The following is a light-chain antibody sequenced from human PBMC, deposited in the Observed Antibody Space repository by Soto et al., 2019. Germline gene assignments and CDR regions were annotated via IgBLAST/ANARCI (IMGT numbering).Light chain of an antibody. J-gene: IGLJ1*01. CDR3: QVWDSPSDHYV. V-gene: IGLV3-21*02. CDR2: DGG. Sequence: SSELTQAPSVSVAPGQTATIPCGGKDVGIKSVHWYQQKPGQAPVVVVFDGGARPSGIPDRFSGSTSGSAATLTISRVEAGDEADYFCQVWDSPSDHYVFGTGTKVTVL. CDR1: DVGIKS.